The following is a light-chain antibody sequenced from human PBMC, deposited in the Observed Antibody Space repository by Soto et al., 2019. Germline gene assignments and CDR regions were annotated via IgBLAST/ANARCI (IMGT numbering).Light chain of an antibody. V-gene: IGKV3-20*01. Sequence: DIGLTQSPGTLSLSPGERATLSCRASQSVSSSNLAWYQQNPGQAPWLLISGTSSRATGVPDRFSGSGSGTDFTLTISRLEPEDFAVYYCQQYGSSPNTFGQGTKLEIK. CDR3: QQYGSSPNT. CDR1: QSVSSSN. CDR2: GTS. J-gene: IGKJ2*01.